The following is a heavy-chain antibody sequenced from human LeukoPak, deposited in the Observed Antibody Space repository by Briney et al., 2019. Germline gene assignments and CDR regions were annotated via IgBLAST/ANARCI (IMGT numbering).Heavy chain of an antibody. CDR3: ARDVPYDYVWGSYRLDDAFDI. V-gene: IGHV3-11*05. CDR1: GFTFSDYY. J-gene: IGHJ3*02. CDR2: ISSSSSYT. D-gene: IGHD3-16*02. Sequence: GGSLRLSCAASGFTFSDYYMSWIRQAPGKGLEWVSYISSSSSYTNYADSVKGRFTISRDSAKNSLYLQMNSLRAEDTAVYYYARDVPYDYVWGSYRLDDAFDIWGQGTMVTVSS.